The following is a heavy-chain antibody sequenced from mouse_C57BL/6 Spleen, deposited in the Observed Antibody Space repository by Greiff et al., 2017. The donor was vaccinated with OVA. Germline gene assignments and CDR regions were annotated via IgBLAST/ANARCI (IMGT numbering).Heavy chain of an antibody. J-gene: IGHJ3*01. CDR3: AGDYGNFTWFAY. V-gene: IGHV1-19*01. CDR2: INPYNGGT. CDR1: GYTFTDYY. Sequence: VQLKQSGPVLVKPGASVKMSCKASGYTFTDYYMNWVKQSHGKSLEWIGVINPYNGGTSYNQKFKGKATLTVDKSSSTAYMELNSLTSEDSAVYYCAGDYGNFTWFAYWGQGTLVTVSA. D-gene: IGHD2-1*01.